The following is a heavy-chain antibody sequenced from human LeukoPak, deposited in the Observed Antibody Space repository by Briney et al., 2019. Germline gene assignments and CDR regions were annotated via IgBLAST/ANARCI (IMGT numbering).Heavy chain of an antibody. CDR3: ATVTPSDN. CDR1: GFTFSSYA. V-gene: IGHV3-30-3*01. J-gene: IGHJ4*02. D-gene: IGHD4-17*01. Sequence: GGSLRLSCAASGFTFSSYAMHWVRQAPGKGLEWVAVVSYDGSNKYYADSVKGRFTISRDNSKNTLYLQMNSLRAEDTAVYYCATVTPSDNWGQGTLVTVSS. CDR2: VSYDGSNK.